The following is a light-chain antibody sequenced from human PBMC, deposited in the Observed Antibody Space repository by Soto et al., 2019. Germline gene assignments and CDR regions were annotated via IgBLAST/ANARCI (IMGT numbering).Light chain of an antibody. CDR1: QSVSSNF. V-gene: IGKV3-20*01. CDR3: RQYGRSLAPA. CDR2: GAS. Sequence: EIVLTQSPGTLSLSPGERATLSCRASQSVSSNFVAWYQEKPGQAPRLLIYGASSRATGIPDRFSGSGSGTDFTLTISRLEPEDFAVYYCRQYGRSLAPAIGGGTKVDIK. J-gene: IGKJ4*01.